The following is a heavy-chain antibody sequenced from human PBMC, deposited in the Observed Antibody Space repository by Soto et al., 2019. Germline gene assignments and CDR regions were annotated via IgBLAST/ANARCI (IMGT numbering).Heavy chain of an antibody. J-gene: IGHJ4*02. CDR1: GFTFDDYA. CDR3: AKDSAQNYIWGSYRLGYYFDY. Sequence: GGSLRLSCAASGFTFDDYAMHWVRQAPGKGLEWVSGISWNSGSIGYADSVKGRFTISRDNAKNSLYLQMNSLRAEDTALYYCAKDSAQNYIWGSYRLGYYFDYWGQGTLVTVSS. V-gene: IGHV3-9*01. CDR2: ISWNSGSI. D-gene: IGHD3-16*02.